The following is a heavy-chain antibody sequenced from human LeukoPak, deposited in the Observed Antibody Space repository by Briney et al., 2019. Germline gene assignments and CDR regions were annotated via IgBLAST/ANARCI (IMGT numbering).Heavy chain of an antibody. Sequence: PGGSLRLSCAASGFSFSDSYKSWIRQAPGQGLEWLSYIKSSDTSTFYADSVKGRFTVSRDNAKNSLYLQMNSLRAEDTAVYYCARRGNMSSHAFDIWGQGTVVTVSS. J-gene: IGHJ3*02. CDR1: GFSFSDSY. CDR2: IKSSDTST. V-gene: IGHV3-11*01. D-gene: IGHD2/OR15-2a*01. CDR3: ARRGNMSSHAFDI.